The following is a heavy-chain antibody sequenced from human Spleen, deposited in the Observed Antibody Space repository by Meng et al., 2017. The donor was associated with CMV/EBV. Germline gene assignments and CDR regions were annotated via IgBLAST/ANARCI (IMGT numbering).Heavy chain of an antibody. CDR2: INPNSGGT. CDR3: ARPLPGYSGYDLGY. V-gene: IGHV1-2*02. D-gene: IGHD5-12*01. Sequence: ASVKVSCKASGYTFTGYYMHWVRQAPGQGLEWMGWINPNSGGTNYAQKFQGRVTMTRNTSISTAYMELSSLRSEDTAVYYCARPLPGYSGYDLGYWGQGTLVTVSS. CDR1: GYTFTGYY. J-gene: IGHJ4*02.